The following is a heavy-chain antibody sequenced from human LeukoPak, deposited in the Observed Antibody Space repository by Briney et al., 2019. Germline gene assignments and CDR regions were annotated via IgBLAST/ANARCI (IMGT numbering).Heavy chain of an antibody. J-gene: IGHJ5*02. CDR1: GFTFSSYW. CDR2: IKQDGSEK. V-gene: IGHV3-7*01. D-gene: IGHD6-19*01. CDR3: ASEPPSGWYNANWFDP. Sequence: GSLRLSCAASGFTFSSYWMSWVRQAPGKGLEWVANIKQDGSEKYYVDSVKGRFTISRDNAKNSLYLQMNSLRAEDTAMYYCASEPPSGWYNANWFDPWGQGTLVTVSS.